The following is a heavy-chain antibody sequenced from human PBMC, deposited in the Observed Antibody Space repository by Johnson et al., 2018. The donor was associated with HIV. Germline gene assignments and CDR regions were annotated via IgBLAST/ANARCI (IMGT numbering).Heavy chain of an antibody. J-gene: IGHJ3*02. D-gene: IGHD3-22*01. CDR3: AKPKRIVVEEADAFDI. V-gene: IGHV3-30-3*02. Sequence: QVQLVESGGGLVQPGRSLRLSCAASGFTFSSYAMHWVRQAPGKRPVWVARIYNDGSRTTYADSVKGRFTISRDNSKNTLYLQMNSLRAEDTAVYYCAKPKRIVVEEADAFDIWGQGTMVTVSS. CDR1: GFTFSSYA. CDR2: IYNDGSRT.